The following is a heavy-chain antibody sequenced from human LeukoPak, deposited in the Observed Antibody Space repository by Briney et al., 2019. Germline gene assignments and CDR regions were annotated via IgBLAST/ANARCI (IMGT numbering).Heavy chain of an antibody. CDR2: IYYSGNT. Sequence: PSETLSLTCTVSGGSISSYYWSWIRQPPGKGLEWIGYIYYSGNTNYNPSLRSRVTISVDTSKNQFSLKLSSVTAADTAVYYCARDLGSTTNWFDAWGQGTLVTVSS. D-gene: IGHD1-26*01. CDR3: ARDLGSTTNWFDA. CDR1: GGSISSYY. J-gene: IGHJ5*02. V-gene: IGHV4-59*01.